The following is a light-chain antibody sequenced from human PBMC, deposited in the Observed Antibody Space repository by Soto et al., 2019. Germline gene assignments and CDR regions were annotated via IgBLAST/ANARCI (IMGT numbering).Light chain of an antibody. CDR1: QGLVHRSANTY. CDR2: KVS. Sequence: DVVLTQSPLSLPATLGQPASISCRSSQGLVHRSANTYFNWFQQRPGHSPRRLIYKVSNRDSGVPDRFSGSGSATNFTLKISRVEAEDVAVYYCMQGTHWPWTFGQGTKVEI. CDR3: MQGTHWPWT. J-gene: IGKJ1*01. V-gene: IGKV2-30*02.